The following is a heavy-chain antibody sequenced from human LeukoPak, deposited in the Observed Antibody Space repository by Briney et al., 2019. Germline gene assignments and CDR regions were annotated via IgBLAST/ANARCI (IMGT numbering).Heavy chain of an antibody. J-gene: IGHJ6*03. V-gene: IGHV1-69*05. CDR1: GGTFSSYA. D-gene: IGHD3-22*01. Sequence: ASVKVSCKASGGTFSSYAISWVRQAPGQGLEWVGGIIPIFGTANYAQKFQGRVTITTDESTSTAYMELSSLRSEDTAVYYCARKAEPGRDSHYYYYMDVWGKGTTVTVSS. CDR3: ARKAEPGRDSHYYYYMDV. CDR2: IIPIFGTA.